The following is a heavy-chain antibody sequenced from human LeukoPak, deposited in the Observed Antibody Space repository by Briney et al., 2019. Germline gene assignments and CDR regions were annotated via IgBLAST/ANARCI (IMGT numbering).Heavy chain of an antibody. J-gene: IGHJ4*02. CDR2: ISSSSSTI. V-gene: IGHV3-48*04. Sequence: GGSLRLSCAASGFTFSSYSMNWVRQAPGKGLEWVPYISSSSSTIYYADSVKGRFTISRDNAKNSLYLQMNSLRAEDTAVYYCARTGYSYGYPFDYWGQGTLVTVSS. CDR1: GFTFSSYS. D-gene: IGHD5-18*01. CDR3: ARTGYSYGYPFDY.